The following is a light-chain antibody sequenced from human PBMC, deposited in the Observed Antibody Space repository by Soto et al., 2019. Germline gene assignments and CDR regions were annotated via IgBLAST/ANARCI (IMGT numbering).Light chain of an antibody. CDR2: DAS. Sequence: IVLTQSPATLSLSPGGRATLSCRASQSVSSNLAWYQQKPGQAPRLLVFDASYRATCIPARFSGNGSGTDFTLTIRSIETEDFAVYYCQQRTNWPPGSTFGQGTRLEIK. V-gene: IGKV3-11*01. CDR1: QSVSSN. J-gene: IGKJ5*01. CDR3: QQRTNWPPGST.